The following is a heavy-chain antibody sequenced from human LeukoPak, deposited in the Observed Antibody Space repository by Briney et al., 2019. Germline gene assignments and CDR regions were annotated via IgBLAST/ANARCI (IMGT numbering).Heavy chain of an antibody. CDR2: IYYSGST. D-gene: IGHD7-27*01. J-gene: IGHJ2*01. V-gene: IGHV4-39*01. CDR1: GDSISSSYFY. CDR3: ARHRRHRNNWGSPRWIGYFDL. Sequence: PSETLSLTCTVSGDSISSSYFYWAWIRQPPGKGLEWIGSIYYSGSTYYNPSLKSRVTISVDTSKNQFSLKLSSVTAADTAVYYCARHRRHRNNWGSPRWIGYFDLWGRGTLVTVSS.